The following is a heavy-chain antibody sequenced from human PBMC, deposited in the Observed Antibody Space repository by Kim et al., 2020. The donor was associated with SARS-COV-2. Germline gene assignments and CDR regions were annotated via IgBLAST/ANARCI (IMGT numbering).Heavy chain of an antibody. CDR1: GGSISSYY. V-gene: IGHV4-59*01. CDR3: ARERYYGSGSMPTPRRNNYYYYGMDV. J-gene: IGHJ6*02. CDR2: IYYSGST. Sequence: SETLSLTCTVSGGSISSYYWSWIRQPPGKGLEWIGYIYYSGSTNYNPSLKSRVTISVDTSKNQFSLKLSSVTAADTAVYYCARERYYGSGSMPTPRRNNYYYYGMDVWGQGTTVTVSS. D-gene: IGHD3-10*01.